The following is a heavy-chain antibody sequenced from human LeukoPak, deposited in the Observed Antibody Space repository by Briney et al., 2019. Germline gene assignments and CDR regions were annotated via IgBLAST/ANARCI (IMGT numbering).Heavy chain of an antibody. J-gene: IGHJ4*02. CDR3: AKRGVVIRVILVGFHKEAYYFDS. D-gene: IGHD3-22*01. CDR2: ISDSGGKT. V-gene: IGHV3-23*01. CDR1: GITLSNYG. Sequence: PGGSLRLSCAVSGITLSNYGMSWVRQAPGKGLEWVAGISDSGGKTNYADSVKGRFTISRDNSKNTLYPQMNSLRAEDTAVYFCAKRGVVIRVILVGFHKEAYYFDSWGQGALVTVSS.